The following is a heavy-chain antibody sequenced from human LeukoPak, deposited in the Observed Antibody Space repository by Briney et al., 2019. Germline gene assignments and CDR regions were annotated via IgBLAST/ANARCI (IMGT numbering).Heavy chain of an antibody. CDR3: AREVGRRHYYDSSGYYYGY. V-gene: IGHV4-34*01. CDR1: GGSFSGYY. CDR2: INHSGST. J-gene: IGHJ4*02. D-gene: IGHD3-22*01. Sequence: SETLSLTCAVYGGSFSGYYWSWIRQPPGKGLEWIGEINHSGSTNYNPSLKSRVTISVDTSKNQFSLKLSSVTAADTAVYYCAREVGRRHYYDSSGYYYGYWGQGTLVTVSS.